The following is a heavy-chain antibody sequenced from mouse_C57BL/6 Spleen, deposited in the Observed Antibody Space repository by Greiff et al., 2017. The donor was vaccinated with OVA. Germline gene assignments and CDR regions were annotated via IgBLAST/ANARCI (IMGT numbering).Heavy chain of an antibody. D-gene: IGHD2-2*01. CDR3: ARDGYDGDYAMDY. J-gene: IGHJ4*01. CDR1: GYTFTDYN. CDR2: INPNNGGT. Sequence: VQLKESGPELVKPGASVKMSCKASGYTFTDYNMHWVKQSHGKSLEWIGYINPNNGGTSYNQKFKGKATLTVYKSSSTAYMELRSLTSEDSAVYYCARDGYDGDYAMDYWGQGTSVTVSS. V-gene: IGHV1-22*01.